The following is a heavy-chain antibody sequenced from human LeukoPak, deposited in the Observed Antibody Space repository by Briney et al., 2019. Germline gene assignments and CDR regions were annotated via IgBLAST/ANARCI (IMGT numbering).Heavy chain of an antibody. CDR1: GFTFSNYW. D-gene: IGHD6-25*01. CDR2: IKQDGTAK. CDR3: ARERHLDY. V-gene: IGHV3-7*01. Sequence: GGSLRLSCAASGFTFSNYWMTWVRQAPGKGREWVANIKQDGTAKFYVHSVKGRFTISRDNAKNSLYLQMNSLRAEDTAVYYCARERHLDYWGQGTLATVSS. J-gene: IGHJ4*02.